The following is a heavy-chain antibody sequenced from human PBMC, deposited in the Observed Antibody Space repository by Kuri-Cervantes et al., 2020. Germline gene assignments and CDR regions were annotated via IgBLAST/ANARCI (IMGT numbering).Heavy chain of an antibody. Sequence: GGSLRLSCAASGFSFSNYGMHWVRQAPGKGLEWVSYISSGLSTMYHADSVKGRFTISRDNAKNSLYLQMNSLRAEDTAVYYCARGSRSFDYWGQGTMVTVSS. CDR1: GFSFSNYG. V-gene: IGHV3-48*01. CDR3: ARGSRSFDY. J-gene: IGHJ4*03. CDR2: ISSGLSTM.